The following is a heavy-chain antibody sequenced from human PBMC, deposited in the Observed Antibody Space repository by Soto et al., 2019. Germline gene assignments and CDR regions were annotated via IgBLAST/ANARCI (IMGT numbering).Heavy chain of an antibody. J-gene: IGHJ5*02. CDR3: ARHSGYDFGWFDP. V-gene: IGHV4-39*01. Sequence: SETLSITCTVSGGSISISSYYWGWIRQPPGKGLEWIGSIYYSGSTYYNPSLKSRVTISVDTSKNQFSLKLSSVTAADTAVYYCARHSGYDFGWFDPWGQGTLVTVSS. CDR1: GGSISISSYY. CDR2: IYYSGST. D-gene: IGHD5-12*01.